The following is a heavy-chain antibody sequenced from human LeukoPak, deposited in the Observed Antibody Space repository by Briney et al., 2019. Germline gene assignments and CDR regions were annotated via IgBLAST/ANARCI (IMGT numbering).Heavy chain of an antibody. D-gene: IGHD3-3*01. CDR2: IYYSGST. V-gene: IGHV4-59*12. J-gene: IGHJ4*02. Sequence: SETLSLTCTVPGGSISSYYWSWIRQPPGKGLEWIGYIYYSGSTNYNPSLKSRVTISVDTSKNQFSLKLSSVTAADTAVYYCARDGEPDYDFWSGWYYFDYWGQGTLVTVSS. CDR3: ARDGEPDYDFWSGWYYFDY. CDR1: GGSISSYY.